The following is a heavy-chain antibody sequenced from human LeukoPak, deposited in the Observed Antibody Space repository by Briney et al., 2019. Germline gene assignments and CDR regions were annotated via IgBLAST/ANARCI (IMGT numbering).Heavy chain of an antibody. CDR3: ARGSLTYYDSSGYYYRAFDI. V-gene: IGHV4-31*03. D-gene: IGHD3-22*01. CDR2: IYYSGST. Sequence: PSQSLSLTCTVPGGSISSGGYYWSWIRQHPGRGLEWIGYIYYSGSTYYHPSLNSRVTISVDTSKNQFSLKLSSVTAADTAVYYCARGSLTYYDSSGYYYRAFDIWGQGTMVTVSS. CDR1: GGSISSGGYY. J-gene: IGHJ3*02.